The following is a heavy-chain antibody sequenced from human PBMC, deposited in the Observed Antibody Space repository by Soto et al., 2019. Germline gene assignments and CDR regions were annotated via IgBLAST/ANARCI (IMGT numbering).Heavy chain of an antibody. V-gene: IGHV3-7*03. CDR2: IKQDGSEK. J-gene: IGHJ6*02. CDR1: GFTFSSYW. Sequence: EVQLVESGGGLVQPGGSLRLSCAASGFTFSSYWMSWVRQAPGKGLEWVANIKQDGSEKYYVDSVKGRFTISRDNAKNSLYLQMNSLRAEDTAVYYCATCSGPAAIPYYCGMDVWGQGTTVTVSS. D-gene: IGHD2-2*01. CDR3: ATCSGPAAIPYYCGMDV.